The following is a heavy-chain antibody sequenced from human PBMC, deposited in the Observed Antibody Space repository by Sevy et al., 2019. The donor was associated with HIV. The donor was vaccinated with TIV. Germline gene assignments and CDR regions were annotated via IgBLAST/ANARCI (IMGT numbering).Heavy chain of an antibody. CDR1: GFTFSSYS. D-gene: IGHD1-26*01. J-gene: IGHJ3*02. CDR3: ARDRAIVGATGAFDI. CDR2: ISSSSSYI. Sequence: GGSLRLSCAASGFTFSSYSMNWVRQAPGKGLEWVSSISSSSSYIYDADSVKGRFTISRDNAKNSLYLQMNSLRAEDTAVYYCARDRAIVGATGAFDIRGQGTTVTVSS. V-gene: IGHV3-21*01.